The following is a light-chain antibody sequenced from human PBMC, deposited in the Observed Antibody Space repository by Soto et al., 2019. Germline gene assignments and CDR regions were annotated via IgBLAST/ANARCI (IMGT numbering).Light chain of an antibody. CDR2: GAS. V-gene: IGKV3-15*01. CDR1: QSVSSY. J-gene: IGKJ5*01. Sequence: IVLTHSPSTLSVSPFERATLSCRASQSVSSYLAWYQQKPGQAPRLLIYGASARALGIPARFSGSGSGTEFSFTVTSLQSEDFAVYYCQQYDQWPSTFGQGTRLEI. CDR3: QQYDQWPST.